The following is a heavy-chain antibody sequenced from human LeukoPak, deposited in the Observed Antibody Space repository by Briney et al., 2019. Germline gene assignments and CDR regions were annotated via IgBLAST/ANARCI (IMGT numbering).Heavy chain of an antibody. CDR2: ISYDGSNK. V-gene: IGHV3-30*03. CDR1: GFTFSSYG. D-gene: IGHD2-15*01. CDR3: ARDEGFCSGGRCHIPGFDY. Sequence: SGGSLRLSCAASGFTFSSYGMHWVRQAPGKGLEWVAVISYDGSNKYYADSVKGRFTISRDNSKNTLYLQMNSLRAEDTAVYYCARDEGFCSGGRCHIPGFDYWGQGNLVTVSS. J-gene: IGHJ4*02.